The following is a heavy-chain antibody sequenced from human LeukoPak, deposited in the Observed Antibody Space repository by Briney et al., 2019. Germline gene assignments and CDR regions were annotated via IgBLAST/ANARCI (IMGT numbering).Heavy chain of an antibody. J-gene: IGHJ4*02. CDR2: IYYSGST. CDR1: GGSISSSSYY. CDR3: ARENTLTGGDLDY. Sequence: PSETLSLTCTVSGGSISSSSYYWGWIRQPPGKGLEWIGSIYYSGSTNYNPSLKSRVTMSVDTSKNQLSLKLSSVTAADTAVYYCARENTLTGGDLDYWGQGTLVTVSS. V-gene: IGHV4-39*07. D-gene: IGHD7-27*01.